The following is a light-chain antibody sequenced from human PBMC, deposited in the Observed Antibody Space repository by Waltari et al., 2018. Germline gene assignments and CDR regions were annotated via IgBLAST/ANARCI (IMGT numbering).Light chain of an antibody. CDR1: QSISTY. J-gene: IGKJ1*01. V-gene: IGKV1-5*03. Sequence: DIQMTQSPSTLSASVGDRVTITCRASQSISTYLAWYQQRPGKASKHLNYKSSSFQTGVPSRFSGSGSGTEFTLTITSLQPDDFASYYCHQYYSYSRTFGQGTKVEIK. CDR2: KSS. CDR3: HQYYSYSRT.